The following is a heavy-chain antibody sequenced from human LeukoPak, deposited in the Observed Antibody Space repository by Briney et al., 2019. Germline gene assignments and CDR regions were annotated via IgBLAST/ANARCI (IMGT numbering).Heavy chain of an antibody. V-gene: IGHV4-31*03. CDR2: IYYSRST. CDR3: ARVPSSGYHNWFDP. D-gene: IGHD3-22*01. J-gene: IGHJ5*02. CDR1: GDSISSGGYY. Sequence: KPSQTLSLTCTVSGDSISSGGYYWSWIRQHPGKGLEWIGYIYYSRSTYYNPSLKSRVTISVDTSKNQFSLNLSSVTAADTAVYYCARVPSSGYHNWFDPWGQGTLVTVSS.